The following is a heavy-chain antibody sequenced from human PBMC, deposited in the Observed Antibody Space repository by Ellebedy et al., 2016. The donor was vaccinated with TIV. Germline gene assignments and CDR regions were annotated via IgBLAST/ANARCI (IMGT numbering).Heavy chain of an antibody. CDR1: GYTLTELS. Sequence: AASVKVSCKVSGYTLTELSIHWVRQAPGKGLEWMGGFDPEDGETTNAQKFQGRVTMTEDTSTDTAYMELSSLRSDDTAVYYCATALRGYSYGWGCLDYWGQGTLVTVPS. D-gene: IGHD5-18*01. V-gene: IGHV1-24*01. CDR3: ATALRGYSYGWGCLDY. CDR2: FDPEDGET. J-gene: IGHJ4*02.